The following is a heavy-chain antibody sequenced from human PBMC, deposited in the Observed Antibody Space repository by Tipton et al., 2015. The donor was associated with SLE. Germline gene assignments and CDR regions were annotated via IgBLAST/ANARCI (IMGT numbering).Heavy chain of an antibody. Sequence: TLSLTCTVSGGSISSHYWSWIRQSPGKGLEWIGSIYYSGSTNYNPSLKSRVTISVDTSKNQFSLKLSSVTAADTAVYYCARDQDNWSPALFDIWGQGTMVTVSS. CDR3: ARDQDNWSPALFDI. CDR2: IYYSGST. D-gene: IGHD1-20*01. V-gene: IGHV4-59*11. J-gene: IGHJ3*02. CDR1: GGSISSHY.